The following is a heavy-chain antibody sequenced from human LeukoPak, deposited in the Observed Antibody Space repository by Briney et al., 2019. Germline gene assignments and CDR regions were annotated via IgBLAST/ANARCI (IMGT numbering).Heavy chain of an antibody. CDR2: ISWNSGSI. CDR3: AEEIRNYYGSGSPFDY. Sequence: GGSLRLSCAASGFTFDDYAMHWVRQAPGKGLEWVSGISWNSGSIGYADSVKGRFTISRDNAKNSLYLQMNSLRAEDTALYYCAEEIRNYYGSGSPFDYWGQGTLVTVSS. CDR1: GFTFDDYA. D-gene: IGHD3-10*01. J-gene: IGHJ4*02. V-gene: IGHV3-9*01.